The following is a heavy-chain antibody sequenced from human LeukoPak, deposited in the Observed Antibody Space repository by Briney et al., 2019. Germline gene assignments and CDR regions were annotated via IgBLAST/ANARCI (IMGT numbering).Heavy chain of an antibody. V-gene: IGHV3-30-3*01. D-gene: IGHD1-26*01. CDR2: ISYDGSNK. J-gene: IGHJ4*02. Sequence: PGRSLTLSCAASGFTFSSYALHWVRQAPRKGLEWVAVISYDGSNKYYADYVEGRFTISRDNSKNTLYLQMNSLRAEDTAVYYCARDGGSYFDYWGQGTLVTVSS. CDR3: ARDGGSYFDY. CDR1: GFTFSSYA.